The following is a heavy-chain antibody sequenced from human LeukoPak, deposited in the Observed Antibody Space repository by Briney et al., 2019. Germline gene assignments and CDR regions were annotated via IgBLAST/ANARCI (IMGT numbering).Heavy chain of an antibody. CDR1: GFTFSSYA. CDR2: ISYDGSNK. D-gene: IGHD6-19*01. CDR3: ARGGVYSSGSYYLYYFDY. V-gene: IGHV3-30-3*01. Sequence: GRSLRLSCVASGFTFSSYAMHWVRQAPGKELEWVALISYDGSNKYYADSVKGRFTISRDNSKNTLYLQMNSLRAEDTAVYYCARGGVYSSGSYYLYYFDYWGQGTLVTVSS. J-gene: IGHJ4*02.